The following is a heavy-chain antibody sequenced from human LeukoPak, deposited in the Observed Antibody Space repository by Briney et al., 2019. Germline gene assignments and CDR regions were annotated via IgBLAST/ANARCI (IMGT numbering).Heavy chain of an antibody. Sequence: SETLSLTCTVSGGSISSYYWSWIRQPPGEGLEWIGYIYYSGSTNYNPSLTSRVTISVDTSKNQFSLKLSSVTAADTAVYYCARHTSSVYYDFWSGYEDYFDYWGQGTLVTVSS. J-gene: IGHJ4*02. V-gene: IGHV4-59*08. CDR3: ARHTSSVYYDFWSGYEDYFDY. D-gene: IGHD3-3*01. CDR1: GGSISSYY. CDR2: IYYSGST.